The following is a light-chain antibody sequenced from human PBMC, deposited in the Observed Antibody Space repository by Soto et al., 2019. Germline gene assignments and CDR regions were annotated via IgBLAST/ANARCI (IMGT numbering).Light chain of an antibody. V-gene: IGLV2-8*01. CDR3: KSYAGSNTYV. CDR2: EVV. Sequence: QSVLTQPRSASGSPAQSVTISCTGTKNDIGVYDFVSWYQHHPGKAPRLIIYEVVQRPSGVPDRFSGSKSGNTASLTVSGLQAADEADYFCKSYAGSNTYVFGSGTKVTVL. J-gene: IGLJ1*01. CDR1: KNDIGVYDF.